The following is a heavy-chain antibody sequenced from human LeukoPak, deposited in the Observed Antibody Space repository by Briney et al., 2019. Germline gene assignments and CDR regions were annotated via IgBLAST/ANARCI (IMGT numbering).Heavy chain of an antibody. CDR2: ISGSGANT. J-gene: IGHJ4*02. Sequence: GGSLRLSCAASGFTFSIYAMSWVRQAPGKGLEWVSGISGSGANTYYADSVKGRFTISRDNSKNTLYLQMNNLRAEDTAVYYCAKGGCSSTSCYFDYWGQGTLVTVSS. CDR3: AKGGCSSTSCYFDY. V-gene: IGHV3-23*01. CDR1: GFTFSIYA. D-gene: IGHD2-2*01.